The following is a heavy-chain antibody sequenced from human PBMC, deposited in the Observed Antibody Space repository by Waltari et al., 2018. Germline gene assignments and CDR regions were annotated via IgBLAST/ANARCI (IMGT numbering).Heavy chain of an antibody. CDR1: GFTFSSYG. D-gene: IGHD6-13*01. J-gene: IGHJ6*02. CDR3: AACYGSPGRYYYYGMDV. Sequence: QVQLVESGGGVVQPGRSLRLSCAASGFTFSSYGMHWVRQAPGKGLEWVAVIWYDGSNKYYADSVKGRFTISRDNSKNTLYLQMNSLRAEDTAMYYCAACYGSPGRYYYYGMDVWGQGTTVTVSS. V-gene: IGHV3-33*08. CDR2: IWYDGSNK.